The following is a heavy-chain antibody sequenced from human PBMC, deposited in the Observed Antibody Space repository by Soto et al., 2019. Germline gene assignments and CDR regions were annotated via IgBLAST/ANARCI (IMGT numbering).Heavy chain of an antibody. D-gene: IGHD3-3*01. Sequence: EVQLLESGGGLVQPGGSLRLSCEASGFTISTYAMSWVRQAPVKGMEWVSAISGSGGSTYYADSVKGRFTISRDNSKNTLYLQMNSLRAEDTAVYYCTKDVQSRITSFGVIITPFDYWGQGTLVTVSS. J-gene: IGHJ4*02. CDR1: GFTISTYA. CDR2: ISGSGGST. CDR3: TKDVQSRITSFGVIITPFDY. V-gene: IGHV3-23*01.